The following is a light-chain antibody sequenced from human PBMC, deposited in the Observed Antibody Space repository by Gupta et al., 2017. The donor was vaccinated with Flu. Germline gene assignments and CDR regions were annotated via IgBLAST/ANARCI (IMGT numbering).Light chain of an antibody. CDR1: NIGGKS. J-gene: IGLJ3*02. V-gene: IGLV3-21*02. CDR2: DDS. CDR3: QVWDSSSDQEV. Sequence: GPTSRITCGGSNIGGKSVHWYQQKPGQAPVLVVCDDSDRPSGIPERFSGSNSGNTATLTISRVEAGDEADYYCQVWDSSSDQEVFGGGTKLTVL.